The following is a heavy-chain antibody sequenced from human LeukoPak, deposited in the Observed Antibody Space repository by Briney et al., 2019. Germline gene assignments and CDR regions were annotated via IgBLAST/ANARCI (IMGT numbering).Heavy chain of an antibody. CDR1: GFTFSSYS. CDR3: ARIYSSGXHXXFDX. CDR2: ISSSSSYI. Sequence: GGSLRLSCAASGFTFSSYSMNWVRQAPGKGLEWVSSISSSSSYIYYADSVKGRFTISRDNAKNSLYLQMNSLRAEDTAVYYCARIYSSGXHXXFDXXGQGXXVT. D-gene: IGHD6-19*01. V-gene: IGHV3-21*01. J-gene: IGHJ3*01.